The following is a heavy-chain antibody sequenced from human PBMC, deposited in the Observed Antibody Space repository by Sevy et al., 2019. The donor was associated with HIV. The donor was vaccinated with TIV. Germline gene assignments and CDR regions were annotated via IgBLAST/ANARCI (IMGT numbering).Heavy chain of an antibody. J-gene: IGHJ6*02. CDR1: GFTVSSNY. V-gene: IGHV3-53*01. CDR3: ARDRGKQHKGTMDV. D-gene: IGHD6-13*01. CDR2: TYSGGTT. Sequence: GGSLRLSCAASGFTVSSNYMSWVRQAAGKGLEWVSVTYSGGTTYYADSVKGRFTISRDNSKNTLFLQMNSLRAEDTAVYYCARDRGKQHKGTMDVWGQGTTVTVSS.